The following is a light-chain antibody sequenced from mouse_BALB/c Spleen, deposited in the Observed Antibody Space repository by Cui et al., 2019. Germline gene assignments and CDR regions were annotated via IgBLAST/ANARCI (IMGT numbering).Light chain of an antibody. Sequence: DIVMTQSPSSLSVSAGEKDTMSCKSSQSRLNSGNQKNSLACYQQKPGQPPKLLIYGASTRESGVPDRFTGSGSGTDFTLTISSVQAEDLAVYYYQNEHSYPPTFGAGTKLELK. V-gene: IGKV8-28*01. CDR2: GAS. CDR3: QNEHSYPPT. CDR1: QSRLNSGNQKNS. J-gene: IGKJ5*01.